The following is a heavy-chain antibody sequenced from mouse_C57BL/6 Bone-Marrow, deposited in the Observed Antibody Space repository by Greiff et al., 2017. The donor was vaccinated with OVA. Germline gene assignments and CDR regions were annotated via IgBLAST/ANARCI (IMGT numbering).Heavy chain of an antibody. V-gene: IGHV5-12*01. J-gene: IGHJ1*03. CDR3: ARRNFYWYLDV. Sequence: EVKLMESGGGLVQPGGSLKLSCAASGFTFSDYYMYWVRQTPEKRLEWVAYISNGGGSTYYPDTVKGRFTISRDNAKNTLYLQMSRLKSEDTAMYYCARRNFYWYLDVWGTGTTVTVSS. CDR2: ISNGGGST. CDR1: GFTFSDYY.